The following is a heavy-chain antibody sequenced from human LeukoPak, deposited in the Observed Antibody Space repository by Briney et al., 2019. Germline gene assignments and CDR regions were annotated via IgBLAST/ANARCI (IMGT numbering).Heavy chain of an antibody. J-gene: IGHJ6*03. CDR2: IYYSGST. Sequence: PSETLSLTCTVSGGSISSYYWGWIRQPPGKGLEWIGSIYYSGSTYYNPSLKSRVTISVDTSKNQFSLKLSSVTAADTAVYYCARDRKYYYYMDVWGKGTTVTISS. D-gene: IGHD1-14*01. V-gene: IGHV4-39*07. CDR3: ARDRKYYYYMDV. CDR1: GGSISSYY.